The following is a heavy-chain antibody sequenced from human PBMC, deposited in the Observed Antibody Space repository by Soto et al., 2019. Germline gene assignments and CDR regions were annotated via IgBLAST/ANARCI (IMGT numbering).Heavy chain of an antibody. CDR1: GYSFTSYW. V-gene: IGHV5-51*01. J-gene: IGHJ6*02. D-gene: IGHD5-18*01. Sequence: GESLKISCKGSGYSFTSYWIGRVRPMPGKGLEWMGIIYPGDSDTRYSPSFQGQVTISADKSISTAYLQWSSLKASDAAMYYCAGPNSGYSYDYYYYYGMDVWGQGTTVTVSS. CDR3: AGPNSGYSYDYYYYYGMDV. CDR2: IYPGDSDT.